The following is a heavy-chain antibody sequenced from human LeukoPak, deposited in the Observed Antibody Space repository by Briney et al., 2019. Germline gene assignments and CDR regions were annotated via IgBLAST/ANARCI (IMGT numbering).Heavy chain of an antibody. CDR1: GFTFSGYG. J-gene: IGHJ4*02. Sequence: PGGSLRLSCAASGFTFSGYGMHWVRQAPGKGLEWVAVIWPDGSNQYYADSVKGRFAISRDNSKNTLDLQMNSLRPEDTAIYYCARDFSSSSAFDYWGQGTLVTVCS. V-gene: IGHV3-33*01. D-gene: IGHD6-6*01. CDR3: ARDFSSSSAFDY. CDR2: IWPDGSNQ.